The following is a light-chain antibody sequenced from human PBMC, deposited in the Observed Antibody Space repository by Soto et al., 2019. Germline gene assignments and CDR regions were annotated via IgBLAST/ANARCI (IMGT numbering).Light chain of an antibody. CDR1: SSNIGSNT. J-gene: IGLJ2*01. CDR3: SAWDDSLNVL. CDR2: SNN. Sequence: QSVLTQPPSASGTPGQRVTISCSGSSSNIGSNTVNWYQQLPGTAPKLLIYSNNQRRSGVPDRFSGSKSGTSASLAISGLQSEDEADYYCSAWDDSLNVLFGGGTKLTVL. V-gene: IGLV1-44*01.